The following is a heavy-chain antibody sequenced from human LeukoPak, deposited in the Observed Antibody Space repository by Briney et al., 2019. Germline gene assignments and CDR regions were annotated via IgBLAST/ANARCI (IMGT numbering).Heavy chain of an antibody. Sequence: GGSLRLSCAVSGFTFSSYEMNWVRQAPGTGLEWVSYISNSGETKYYADSVKGRFTISRDNAKNSLYLQMNSLRAEDTAVYYCAREASSGYFDYWGQGTLVTISS. V-gene: IGHV3-48*03. CDR1: GFTFSSYE. CDR2: ISNSGETK. CDR3: AREASSGYFDY. D-gene: IGHD3-22*01. J-gene: IGHJ4*02.